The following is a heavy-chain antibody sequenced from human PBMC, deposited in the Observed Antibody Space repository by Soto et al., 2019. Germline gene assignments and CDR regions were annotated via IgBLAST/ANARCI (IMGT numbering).Heavy chain of an antibody. CDR1: GYTFTSYG. CDR2: ISAYNGNR. CDR3: ARADMSLVWFDP. D-gene: IGHD2-15*01. J-gene: IGHJ5*02. Sequence: QVQLVQSGAEVKKPGASVKVSCKASGYTFTSYGISWVRQAPGQGLEWMGWISAYNGNRNYAQKLQGRVTMTTDTSTSTAYMELRRLSSADKAVYSCARADMSLVWFDPWGQGTLVTVSS. V-gene: IGHV1-18*01.